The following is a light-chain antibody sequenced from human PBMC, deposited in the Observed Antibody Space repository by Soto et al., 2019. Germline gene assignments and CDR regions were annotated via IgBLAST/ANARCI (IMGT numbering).Light chain of an antibody. Sequence: EIVLTQSPGTLSLSPGEGATLSCRASQSVSSSYIAWYQQRPGQTPSLLIYGASTRATGIPDRFSGSGSGTHFTLTISRLEPGDFAVYYCQQYGSSRTFGQGTKVEIK. J-gene: IGKJ1*01. CDR2: GAS. CDR3: QQYGSSRT. V-gene: IGKV3-20*01. CDR1: QSVSSSY.